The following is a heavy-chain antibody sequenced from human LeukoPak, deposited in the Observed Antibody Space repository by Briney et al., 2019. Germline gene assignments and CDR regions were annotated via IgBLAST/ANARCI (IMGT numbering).Heavy chain of an antibody. D-gene: IGHD3-9*01. CDR1: GFTFSSYG. CDR3: ARETGYIDY. V-gene: IGHV3-48*01. CDR2: ISSSSSTI. Sequence: GGSLRLSCAASGFTFSSYGINWVRQAPGKGLEWLSYISSSSSTIKYAASVRGRFTISRDNAKNSLFLQMNSLRAEDTAVYYCARETGYIDYWGQGTLVTVSS. J-gene: IGHJ4*02.